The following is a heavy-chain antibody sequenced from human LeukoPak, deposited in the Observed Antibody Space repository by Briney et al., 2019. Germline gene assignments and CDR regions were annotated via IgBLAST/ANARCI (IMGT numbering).Heavy chain of an antibody. CDR3: GRVKKYYGSGIYYRAPVPPFAP. Sequence: ASVTVSFTASGYTFTSYDINWVRQATGQGLEWMGWMNPNSGNTGYAQKFQGRVTITRNTSISTAYMELSSLRSEDTAVYYCGRVKKYYGSGIYYRAPVPPFAPWAQGPLVTVSS. J-gene: IGHJ5*02. D-gene: IGHD3-10*01. V-gene: IGHV1-8*01. CDR1: GYTFTSYD. CDR2: MNPNSGNT.